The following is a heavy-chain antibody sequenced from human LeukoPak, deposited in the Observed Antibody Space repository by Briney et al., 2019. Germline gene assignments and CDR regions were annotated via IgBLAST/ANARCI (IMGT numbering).Heavy chain of an antibody. CDR3: ARDQGITMIVVVIGDAFDI. V-gene: IGHV3-30*04. J-gene: IGHJ3*02. D-gene: IGHD3-22*01. Sequence: GGSLRLFCAASGFIFSSYAMHWVRQAPGKGLEWVAVVSYDGSNKYYADSVKGRFTISRDNSKNTLYLQMNSLRAEDTAVYYCARDQGITMIVVVIGDAFDIWGQGTMVTVSS. CDR1: GFIFSSYA. CDR2: VSYDGSNK.